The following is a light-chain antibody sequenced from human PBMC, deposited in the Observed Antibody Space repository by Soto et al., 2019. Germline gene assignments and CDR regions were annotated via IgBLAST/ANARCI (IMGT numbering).Light chain of an antibody. CDR1: QDINNF. CDR3: QQHDFLPFT. CDR2: DAS. V-gene: IGKV1-33*01. Sequence: DVQMTQSPSSLSASVGDRVTITCQASQDINNFLNWYQQEPGKAPKLLIYDASNLETGVPSRFSGSGSGTDFTFTISSLQPGDVATYYCQQHDFLPFTFRPGTKVNLK. J-gene: IGKJ3*01.